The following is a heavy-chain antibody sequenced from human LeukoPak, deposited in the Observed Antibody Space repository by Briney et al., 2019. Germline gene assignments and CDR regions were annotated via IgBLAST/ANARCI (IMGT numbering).Heavy chain of an antibody. CDR3: VRGYEAFDI. Sequence: SDTLSLTCAVYGESFRGYYWSWIRQPPGRGLEWIGEINHSGSTNYNPSLKSRVTISVDTSKNQFSLKLSSVTAADTAVYYCVRGYEAFDIWGQGTMVTVSS. CDR1: GESFRGYY. V-gene: IGHV4-34*01. CDR2: INHSGST. J-gene: IGHJ3*02. D-gene: IGHD3-10*01.